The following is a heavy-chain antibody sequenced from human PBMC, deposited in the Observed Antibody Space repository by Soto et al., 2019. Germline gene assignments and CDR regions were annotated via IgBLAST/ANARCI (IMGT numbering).Heavy chain of an antibody. CDR1: GDTFTNFA. J-gene: IGHJ4*02. D-gene: IGHD3-3*01. Sequence: SVKVSCKPSGDTFTNFAISWVRQAPGQGLEWMGGIIPMYDSVSYAQKSQGRVTITADKFTGTVYMELSSLRSEDTAIYFCAASTVQYGVSGYFHLDYWGQGTPVTVSS. CDR3: AASTVQYGVSGYFHLDY. CDR2: IIPMYDSV. V-gene: IGHV1-69*06.